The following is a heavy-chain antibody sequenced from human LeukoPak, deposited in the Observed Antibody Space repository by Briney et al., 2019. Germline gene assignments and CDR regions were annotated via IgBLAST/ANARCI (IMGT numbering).Heavy chain of an antibody. CDR2: LDPKGGET. J-gene: IGHJ6*02. V-gene: IGHV1-24*01. Sequence: GASVKVSCKVSGYTFTELSMHWVRQAPGQGLEWMGGLDPKGGETIYAQKFQGRVTMTKDTSTDTASMELRSLRSEDTAVYYCATDCSAGRCYYGIDVWGQGTTATVS. D-gene: IGHD2-15*01. CDR3: ATDCSAGRCYYGIDV. CDR1: GYTFTELS.